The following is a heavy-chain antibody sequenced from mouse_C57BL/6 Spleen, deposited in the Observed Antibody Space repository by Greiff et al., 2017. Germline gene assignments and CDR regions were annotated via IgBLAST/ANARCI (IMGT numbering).Heavy chain of an antibody. J-gene: IGHJ2*01. CDR2: INPSSGYT. CDR1: GYTFTSYT. D-gene: IGHD1-1*01. V-gene: IGHV1-4*01. CDR3: ARHGSSYDYFDY. Sequence: QVQLKQSGAELARPGASVKMSCKASGYTFTSYTMHWVKQRPGQGLEWIGDINPSSGYTKYNQKFKDKATLTADKSSRTAYMRLISLTSEDSAVYYCARHGSSYDYFDYWGQGTTLTVSS.